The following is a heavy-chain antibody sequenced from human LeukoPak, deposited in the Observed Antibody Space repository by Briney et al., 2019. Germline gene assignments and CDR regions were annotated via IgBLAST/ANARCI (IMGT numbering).Heavy chain of an antibody. CDR1: GFTLSSYS. CDR3: ARAGITMVRGVIIRKGNWFDP. CDR2: ISSSSSYI. J-gene: IGHJ5*02. V-gene: IGHV3-21*01. Sequence: GGSLTLSCAASGFTLSSYSMNWVRQAPGKGLEWVSSISSSSSYIYYADSVKGRFTISRDNAKNSLYLQMNSLRAEDTAVYYCARAGITMVRGVIIRKGNWFDPWGQGTLVTVSS. D-gene: IGHD3-10*01.